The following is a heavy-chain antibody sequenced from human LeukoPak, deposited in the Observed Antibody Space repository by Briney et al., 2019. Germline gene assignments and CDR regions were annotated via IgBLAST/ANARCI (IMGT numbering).Heavy chain of an antibody. CDR1: GFTFRSYG. D-gene: IGHD3-10*01. J-gene: IGHJ2*01. CDR3: ARVGAKGGWYFDL. V-gene: IGHV3-21*01. CDR2: ISSGSRYI. Sequence: GGSLRLSCAVSGFTFRSYGMNWVRQAPGKGLEWVSSISSGSRYIYYADSVKGRFTISRDNAKNSLHLQMNSLRADDTAVYYCARVGAKGGWYFDLWGRGTLVTVSS.